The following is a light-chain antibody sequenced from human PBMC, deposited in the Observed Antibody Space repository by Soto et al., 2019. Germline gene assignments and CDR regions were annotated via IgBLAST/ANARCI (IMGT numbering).Light chain of an antibody. V-gene: IGLV2-14*01. CDR3: SSYTSSSTYV. J-gene: IGLJ1*01. Sequence: QSALTQPASVSGSPGQSITISCTGTSSDVGGYNYVSWYQQHPGKAPKLMIYDVSNRPSGVSNRFSGSKSGNTASLTISGLQAEYEADYYCSSYTSSSTYVFGTWTKVTVL. CDR1: SSDVGGYNY. CDR2: DVS.